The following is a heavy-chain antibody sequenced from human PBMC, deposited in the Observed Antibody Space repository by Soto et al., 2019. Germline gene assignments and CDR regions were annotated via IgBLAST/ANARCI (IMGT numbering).Heavy chain of an antibody. V-gene: IGHV4-59*01. Sequence: TPETLSLTCTVSGGSISSYYWSWIRQPPGKGLEWIGYIYYSGSTNYNPSLKSRVTISVDTSKNQFSLKLSSVTAADTAVYYCARDVISYGGNDYWGQGTLVTVSS. CDR2: IYYSGST. CDR1: GGSISSYY. CDR3: ARDVISYGGNDY. D-gene: IGHD4-17*01. J-gene: IGHJ4*02.